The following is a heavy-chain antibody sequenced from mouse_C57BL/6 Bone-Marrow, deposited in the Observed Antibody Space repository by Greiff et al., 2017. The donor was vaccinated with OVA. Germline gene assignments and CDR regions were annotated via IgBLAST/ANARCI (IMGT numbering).Heavy chain of an antibody. V-gene: IGHV1-81*01. D-gene: IGHD2-3*01. J-gene: IGHJ2*01. Sequence: VQLQQSGAELARPGASVKLSCKASGYTFTSYGISWVKQRPGQGLEWIGEIYPRSGNTYYNEKFKGKATLTADKSSSTAYMELRSLTSEDSAVYFCANYDGYYFDDWGQGTTLTVSS. CDR2: IYPRSGNT. CDR3: ANYDGYYFDD. CDR1: GYTFTSYG.